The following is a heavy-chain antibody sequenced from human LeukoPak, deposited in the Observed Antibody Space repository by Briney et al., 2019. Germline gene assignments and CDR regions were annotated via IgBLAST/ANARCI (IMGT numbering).Heavy chain of an antibody. CDR2: ISYDGSNK. CDR1: GFTFSSYA. D-gene: IGHD3-10*01. Sequence: GGSLRLSCAASGFTFSSYAMHWVRQAPGKGLEWVAVISYDGSNKYYADSVKGRFTISRDNSKNTLYLQMNCLRAEDTAVYYCARARSLDYYGGVWQYWGQGTLVTVSS. CDR3: ARARSLDYYGGVWQY. V-gene: IGHV3-30*04. J-gene: IGHJ4*02.